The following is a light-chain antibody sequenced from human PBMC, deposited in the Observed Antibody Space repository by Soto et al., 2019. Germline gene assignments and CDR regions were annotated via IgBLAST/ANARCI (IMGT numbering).Light chain of an antibody. CDR3: QQYDGSPLT. V-gene: IGKV3-20*01. CDR1: QSLSINS. Sequence: EIVLTQSPGTLSLSPGERATLSCRASQSLSINSLAWCQQKPGQSPRLLVYGASTRDTGIPDRFRGSGSGTDFALTISSLEPEDFAMYYCQQYDGSPLTFGPGTKVDIK. J-gene: IGKJ3*01. CDR2: GAS.